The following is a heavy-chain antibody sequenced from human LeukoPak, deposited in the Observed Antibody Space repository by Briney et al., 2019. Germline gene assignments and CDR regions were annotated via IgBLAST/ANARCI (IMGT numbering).Heavy chain of an antibody. D-gene: IGHD3-3*01. J-gene: IGHJ5*02. CDR3: ARKYYDFWSGAGNWFDP. V-gene: IGHV1-2*02. CDR2: INPNSGDK. Sequence: GASVKVSCKASGYTFTGYYMHWVRQAPGQGLEWMGWINPNSGDKHYAQKFQGRVTMTRDTSISTAYMELSRLRSDDTAVYHCARKYYDFWSGAGNWFDPWGQGTLVTVSS. CDR1: GYTFTGYY.